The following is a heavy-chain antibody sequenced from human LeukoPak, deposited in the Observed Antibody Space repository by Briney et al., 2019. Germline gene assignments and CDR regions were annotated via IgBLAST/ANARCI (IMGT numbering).Heavy chain of an antibody. Sequence: GGSLRLSCEVSGLTFSTYWMTWVRQAPGKGLEWVASINQNGREKYYVDSVKGRFTISRDNAKDSLYLQMNILRDEDTAVYYCARDLAAGGPCNYWGQGTLVTVSS. J-gene: IGHJ4*02. D-gene: IGHD6-13*01. CDR1: GLTFSTYW. CDR2: INQNGREK. V-gene: IGHV3-7*01. CDR3: ARDLAAGGPCNY.